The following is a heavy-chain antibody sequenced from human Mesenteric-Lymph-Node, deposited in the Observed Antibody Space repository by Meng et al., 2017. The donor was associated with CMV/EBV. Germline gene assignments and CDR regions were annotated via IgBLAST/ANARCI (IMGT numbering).Heavy chain of an antibody. J-gene: IGHJ4*02. CDR3: ARDGRRGDFDY. V-gene: IGHV3-7*01. CDR1: GFTFSNYW. CDR2: IKEDGTQK. D-gene: IGHD3/OR15-3a*01. Sequence: GESLKISCEASGFTFSNYWMAWVRQAPGKGLEWVANIKEDGTQKCYVDSVEGRFTISRDNDKNSMYLQMNSLRVEDTAVYYCARDGRRGDFDYWGQGTLVTVSS.